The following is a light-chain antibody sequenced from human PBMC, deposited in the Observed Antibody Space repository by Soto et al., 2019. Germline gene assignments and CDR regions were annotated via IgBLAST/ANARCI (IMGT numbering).Light chain of an antibody. V-gene: IGLV2-14*01. CDR3: SSYTSSGTWV. CDR1: SSDIGGYTY. CDR2: EIS. Sequence: QSALTQPASVSGSPGQSITISCTGTSSDIGGYTYVSWYQQHPGKAPKLMIYEISNRPSGVSNRFSASKSGNTASLTISGLQAEDEADYYCSSYTSSGTWVFGGGTQLTVL. J-gene: IGLJ3*02.